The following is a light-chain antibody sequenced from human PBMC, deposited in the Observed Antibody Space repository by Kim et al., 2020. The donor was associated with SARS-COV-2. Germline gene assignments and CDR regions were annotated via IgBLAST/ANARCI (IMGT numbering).Light chain of an antibody. V-gene: IGLV3-1*01. CDR3: QAWDSSTVV. CDR2: QDS. Sequence: YELTQPLSVSVSPGQTASITCSGDKLGDKYACWYQQKPGQSPVLVIYQDSKRPSGIPERFSGSNSGNTATLTISGTQAMDEADYYCQAWDSSTVVFGGGTQLTVL. CDR1: KLGDKY. J-gene: IGLJ2*01.